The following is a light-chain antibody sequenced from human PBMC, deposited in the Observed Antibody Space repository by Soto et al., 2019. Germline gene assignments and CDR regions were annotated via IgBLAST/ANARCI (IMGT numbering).Light chain of an antibody. J-gene: IGKJ2*01. V-gene: IGKV1-39*01. CDR2: AAS. CDR3: RQSDRYPYT. CDR1: QSITNY. Sequence: DIQMTQSPSSLSVSVGDRVTITCRASQSITNYLNWYQQKPGKAPKLLVYAASSLQSGVPSRFSGNGSGTDFTLTISSLEPEDFATYYCRQSDRYPYTFGQGTKLEIK.